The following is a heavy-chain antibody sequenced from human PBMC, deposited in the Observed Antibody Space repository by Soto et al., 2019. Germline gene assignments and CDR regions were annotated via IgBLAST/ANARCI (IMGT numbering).Heavy chain of an antibody. V-gene: IGHV4-59*01. D-gene: IGHD3-3*01. CDR3: ARAPYYDFWSGYYRADWDV. Sequence: QVQLQESGPGLVKPSETLSLTCTVSGGSISSYYWSWIRQPPGKGLEWIGYIYYSGSTNYNPSLKSRVTISVDTSKNQFSLKLSSVTAADTAVYYCARAPYYDFWSGYYRADWDVWGKGTTVTVSS. J-gene: IGHJ6*04. CDR1: GGSISSYY. CDR2: IYYSGST.